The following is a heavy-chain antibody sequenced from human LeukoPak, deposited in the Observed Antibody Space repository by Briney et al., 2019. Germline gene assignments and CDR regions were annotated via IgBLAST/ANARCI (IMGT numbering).Heavy chain of an antibody. V-gene: IGHV3-33*01. Sequence: GGSLRLSCAASGFTFSSYGMHWVRQAPGKGLEWVAVIWYDGSNKYYADSVKGRFTISRDNSKNSLYLQMNGLRAEDTAVYYCASCLGIAAAYLGDYYYYGMDVWGQGTTVTVSS. D-gene: IGHD6-13*01. CDR2: IWYDGSNK. CDR3: ASCLGIAAAYLGDYYYYGMDV. J-gene: IGHJ6*02. CDR1: GFTFSSYG.